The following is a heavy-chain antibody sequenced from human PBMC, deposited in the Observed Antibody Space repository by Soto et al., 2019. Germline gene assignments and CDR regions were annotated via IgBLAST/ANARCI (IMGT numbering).Heavy chain of an antibody. CDR3: AKDIFNWTTGTTDY. CDR2: ISGSGGST. Sequence: GGSMRLSCAASGFTFSSYAMSWVRQAPGKGLEWVSAISGSGGSTYYADSVKGRFTISRDNSKNTLYLQMNSLRAEDTAVYYCAKDIFNWTTGTTDYWGQGTLVTVSS. V-gene: IGHV3-23*01. D-gene: IGHD1-1*01. CDR1: GFTFSSYA. J-gene: IGHJ4*02.